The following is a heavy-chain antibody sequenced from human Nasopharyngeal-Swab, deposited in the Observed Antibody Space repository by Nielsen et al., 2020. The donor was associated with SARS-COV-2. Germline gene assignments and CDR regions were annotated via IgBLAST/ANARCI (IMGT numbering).Heavy chain of an antibody. CDR2: MNPNSGNT. Sequence: ASVKVSFKASGYTFTRYEINWVRQATGQGLEWMGWMNPNSGNTGYAQKFQGRVTMTRNTSISTAYMELSSLRSEDTAVYYCARGWLLHAFDIWGQGTMVTVSS. CDR1: GYTFTRYE. V-gene: IGHV1-8*01. CDR3: ARGWLLHAFDI. D-gene: IGHD6-19*01. J-gene: IGHJ3*02.